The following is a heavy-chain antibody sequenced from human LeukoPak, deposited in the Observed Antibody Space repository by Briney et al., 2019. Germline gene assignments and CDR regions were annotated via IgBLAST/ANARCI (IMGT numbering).Heavy chain of an antibody. CDR3: ARGSHYYDSSGNYDY. J-gene: IGHJ4*02. CDR1: GGSISSGGYY. V-gene: IGHV4-30-2*01. Sequence: SQTLSLTCAVSGGSISSGGYYWSWIRQPPGKGLEWIGEINHSGSTNYNPSLKSRVTISVDTSKNQFSLKLSSVTAADTAVYYCARGSHYYDSSGNYDYWGQGTLVTVSS. CDR2: INHSGST. D-gene: IGHD3-22*01.